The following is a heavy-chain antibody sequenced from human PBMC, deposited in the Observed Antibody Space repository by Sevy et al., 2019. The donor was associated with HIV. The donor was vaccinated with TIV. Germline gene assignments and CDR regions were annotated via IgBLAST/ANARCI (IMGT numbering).Heavy chain of an antibody. CDR1: GFTFSSYS. Sequence: GGSLRLSCAASGFTFSSYSMNWVRQAPGKGLEWVSSISSSSSYIYYADSLKGRFTISRDNAKNSLYLQMNSLRAEDTAVYYCARSGSGSYYNGGDAFDIWGQGTMVTVSS. CDR2: ISSSSSYI. J-gene: IGHJ3*02. V-gene: IGHV3-21*01. CDR3: ARSGSGSYYNGGDAFDI. D-gene: IGHD3-10*01.